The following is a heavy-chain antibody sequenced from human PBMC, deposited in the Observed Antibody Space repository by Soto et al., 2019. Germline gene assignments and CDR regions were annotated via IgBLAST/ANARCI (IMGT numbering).Heavy chain of an antibody. J-gene: IGHJ6*03. CDR1: GGSISSYY. D-gene: IGHD4-4*01. CDR2: IYYSGST. Sequence: SETLSLTCTVSGGSISSYYWSWIRQPPGKGLEWIGYIYYSGSTNYNPSLKSRVTISVDTSKNQFSLKLSSVTAADTAVYYCARVYSNTYYYYMDVWGKGTTVTVSS. CDR3: ARVYSNTYYYYMDV. V-gene: IGHV4-59*01.